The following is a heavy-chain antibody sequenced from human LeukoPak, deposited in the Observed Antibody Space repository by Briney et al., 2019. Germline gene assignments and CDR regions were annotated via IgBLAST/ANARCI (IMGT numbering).Heavy chain of an antibody. Sequence: SEILSLTCTVSGYSISSGYYWGWIRQPPGKGLEWIGSIYHSGSTYYNPSLKSRVTISVDTSKNQFSLKLSSVTAADTAVYYCASGNDSNPPDNWFDPWGQGTLVTVSS. CDR1: GYSISSGYY. D-gene: IGHD4-11*01. J-gene: IGHJ5*02. V-gene: IGHV4-38-2*02. CDR2: IYHSGST. CDR3: ASGNDSNPPDNWFDP.